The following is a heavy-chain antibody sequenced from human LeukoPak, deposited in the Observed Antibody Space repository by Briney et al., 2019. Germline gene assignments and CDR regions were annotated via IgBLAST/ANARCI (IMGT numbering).Heavy chain of an antibody. J-gene: IGHJ4*02. V-gene: IGHV3-53*01. CDR3: ARVNSGYSYGLVDY. CDR1: GFTFSSYA. D-gene: IGHD5-18*01. CDR2: IYSGGST. Sequence: PGGSLRLSCAASGFTFSSYAMSWVRQAPGKGLEWVSVIYSGGSTNYADSVKGRFTISRDNSKNTLYLQMNSLRAEDTAVYYCARVNSGYSYGLVDYWGQGTLVTVSS.